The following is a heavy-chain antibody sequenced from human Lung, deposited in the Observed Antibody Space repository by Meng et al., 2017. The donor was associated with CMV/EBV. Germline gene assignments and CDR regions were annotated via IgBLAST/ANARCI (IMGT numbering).Heavy chain of an antibody. J-gene: IGHJ4*02. CDR1: GYTFTGNY. D-gene: IGHD7-27*01. Sequence: GKTSGYTFTGNYLHWLRQDPGQGLEWMAWNHYDTGETNYAQNFHGRVTVTRDTSITTVYMELRSLRPDDTAMYYCARDDNWGPDYWGQGTLVTVSS. V-gene: IGHV1-2*02. CDR2: NHYDTGET. CDR3: ARDDNWGPDY.